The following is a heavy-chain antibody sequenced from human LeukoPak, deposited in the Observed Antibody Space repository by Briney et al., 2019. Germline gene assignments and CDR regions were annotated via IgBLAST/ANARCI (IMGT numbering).Heavy chain of an antibody. D-gene: IGHD6-13*01. J-gene: IGHJ4*02. V-gene: IGHV4-4*07. CDR3: ARELGIAAADTPFDY. CDR1: GGSISSYY. Sequence: SETLSLTCTVAGGSISSYYWSWIRQPAGKGLEWIGRIYTSGSTNYNPSLKCRVTMSVDTSKNQFSLKLSSVTAANTAVYYCARELGIAAADTPFDYWGQGTLVTVSS. CDR2: IYTSGST.